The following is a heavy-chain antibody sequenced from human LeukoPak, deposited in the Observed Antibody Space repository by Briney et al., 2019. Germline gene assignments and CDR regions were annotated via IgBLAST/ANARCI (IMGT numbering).Heavy chain of an antibody. D-gene: IGHD3-9*01. CDR2: IYYSGST. V-gene: IGHV4-61*01. Sequence: SETLSLTCTVSGGSVSSGSYYWSWIRQPPGKGLEWIGYIYYSGSTNYNPSLKSRVTISVDTSKNQFSLKLGSVTAADTAVYYCASAPYYDILTGYYIRYGMDVWGKGTTVTVSS. J-gene: IGHJ6*04. CDR1: GGSVSSGSYY. CDR3: ASAPYYDILTGYYIRYGMDV.